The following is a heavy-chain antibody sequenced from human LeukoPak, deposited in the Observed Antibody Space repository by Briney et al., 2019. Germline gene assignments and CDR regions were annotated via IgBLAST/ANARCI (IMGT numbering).Heavy chain of an antibody. J-gene: IGHJ4*02. CDR3: AKDVGSSSWYTGGYFDY. CDR2: ISYDGSNK. V-gene: IGHV3-30*18. Sequence: PGRSLRLSCAASGFTFSSYGMHWVRQAPGKGLEWVAVISYDGSNKYYADSVKGRFTISRDNSKNTLYLQMNSLRAEDTAVYYCAKDVGSSSWYTGGYFDYWGQGTLVTVSS. CDR1: GFTFSSYG. D-gene: IGHD6-13*01.